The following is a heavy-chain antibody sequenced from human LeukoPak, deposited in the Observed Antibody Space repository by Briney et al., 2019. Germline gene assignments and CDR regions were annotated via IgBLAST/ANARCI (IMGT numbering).Heavy chain of an antibody. CDR3: ARGTGSLLWFGESPRDAFDI. CDR1: GGSFSGYY. D-gene: IGHD3-10*01. J-gene: IGHJ3*02. CDR2: INHSGST. Sequence: SETLSLTCAVYGGSFSGYYWSWIRQPPGKGLEWIGEINHSGSTNYNPSPKSRVTISVDTSKNQFSLKLSSVTAADTAVYYCARGTGSLLWFGESPRDAFDIWGQGTMVTVSS. V-gene: IGHV4-34*01.